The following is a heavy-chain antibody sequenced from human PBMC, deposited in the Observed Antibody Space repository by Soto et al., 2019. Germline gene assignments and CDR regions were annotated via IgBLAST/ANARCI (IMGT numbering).Heavy chain of an antibody. CDR3: ARAPLYNGVCTTFTASSDMVV. D-gene: IGHD2-8*01. V-gene: IGHV3-33*01. CDR1: GFTFSSYG. CDR2: IWFDGSNK. J-gene: IGHJ6*03. Sequence: QVQLVESGGGVVQPGGSLRLSCSVSGFTFSSYGLHWVRQAPGNGLEWVAVIWFDGSNKFYADSVQGRFTISRYNSKDSRYLGLMSVCVEARLVYYCARAPLYNGVCTTFTASSDMVVWGTGASVSVAS.